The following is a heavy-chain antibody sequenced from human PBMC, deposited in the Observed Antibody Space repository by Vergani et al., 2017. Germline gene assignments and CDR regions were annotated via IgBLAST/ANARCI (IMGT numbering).Heavy chain of an antibody. J-gene: IGHJ4*02. CDR2: IKQDGSEK. CDR1: GFTFSSYW. Sequence: EVQLVESGGGLVKPGGSLRLSCAASGFTFSSYWMSWVRQAPGKGLEWVANIKQDGSEKYYVDSVKGRFTISRDNAKNSLYLQMNSLRAEDTAVYYCARDRRHDYSNEGFWGWGQGTLVTVSS. CDR3: ARDRRHDYSNEGFWG. V-gene: IGHV3-7*03. D-gene: IGHD4-11*01.